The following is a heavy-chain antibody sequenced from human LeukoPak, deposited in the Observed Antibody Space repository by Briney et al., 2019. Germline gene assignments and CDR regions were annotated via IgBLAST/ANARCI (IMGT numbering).Heavy chain of an antibody. Sequence: GESLKISCKGSGYSFISYWIAWVRQMPGKGLEWMGSIYPRDSETRYSPSFQGQVTISGDKSISTAYLQWSSLKAADTAMYYCARRLGTTEDFDYWGQGTLVTVSS. CDR3: ARRLGTTEDFDY. CDR1: GYSFISYW. V-gene: IGHV5-51*01. CDR2: IYPRDSET. J-gene: IGHJ4*02. D-gene: IGHD1-7*01.